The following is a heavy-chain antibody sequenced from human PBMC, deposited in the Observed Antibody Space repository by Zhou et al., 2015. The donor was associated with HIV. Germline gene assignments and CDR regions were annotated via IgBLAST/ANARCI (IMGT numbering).Heavy chain of an antibody. J-gene: IGHJ5*02. D-gene: IGHD3-3*01. CDR2: IIPILGIA. CDR1: GGTFSSYT. CDR3: ARGPYYDFWSGYYTPYNWFDP. V-gene: IGHV1-69*02. Sequence: QVQLVQSGAEVKKPGSSVKVSCKASGGTFSSYTISWVRQAPGQGLEWMGRIIPILGIANYAQKFQGRVTITADKSTSTAYMELSSLRSEDTAVYYCARGPYYDFWSGYYTPYNWFDPWGQGTLVTVSS.